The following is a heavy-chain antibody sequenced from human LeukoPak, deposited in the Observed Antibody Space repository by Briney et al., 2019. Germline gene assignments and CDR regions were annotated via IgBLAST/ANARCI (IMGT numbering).Heavy chain of an antibody. Sequence: PGGSLRLSCAASGFTFSNYGMHWVRQAPGKGLEWVAFIRYDGSNKYCADSVKGRFTVSRDNTKNTLYLQMNSLRAEDTAVYYCAKGGGGYLDYWGQGSLVTVSS. CDR1: GFTFSNYG. CDR2: IRYDGSNK. CDR3: AKGGGGYLDY. J-gene: IGHJ4*02. V-gene: IGHV3-30*02. D-gene: IGHD3-10*01.